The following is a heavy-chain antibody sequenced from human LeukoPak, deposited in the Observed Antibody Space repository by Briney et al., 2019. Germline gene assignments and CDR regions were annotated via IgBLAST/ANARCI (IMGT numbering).Heavy chain of an antibody. V-gene: IGHV5-51*01. J-gene: IGHJ4*02. CDR3: AISPPGQQLVLY. CDR1: GYFFPTYW. D-gene: IGHD6-13*01. Sequence: LGESLKISCKGSGYFFPTYWIGWVRQMPGKGLEWMGIIYPGDSDTRYSPSFQGQVTISADKSISTAYLQWSSLKASDTAMYYCAISPPGQQLVLYWGQGTLVTVSS. CDR2: IYPGDSDT.